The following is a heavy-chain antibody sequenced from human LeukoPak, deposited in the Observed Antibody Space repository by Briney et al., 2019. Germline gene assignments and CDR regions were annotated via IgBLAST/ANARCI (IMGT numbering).Heavy chain of an antibody. CDR2: INPNSGGT. CDR3: ARDYSVADYYGSADGMDV. CDR1: GYTFTSYG. Sequence: ASVKVSCKASGYTFTSYGISWVRQAPGQGLEWMGWINPNSGGTNYAQKFQGWVTMTRDTSISTAYMELSRLRSDDTAVYYCARDYSVADYYGSADGMDVWGQGTTVTVSS. J-gene: IGHJ6*02. D-gene: IGHD3-10*01. V-gene: IGHV1-2*04.